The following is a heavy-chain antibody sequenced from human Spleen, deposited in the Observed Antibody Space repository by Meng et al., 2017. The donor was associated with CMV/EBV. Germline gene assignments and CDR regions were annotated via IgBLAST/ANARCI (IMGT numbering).Heavy chain of an antibody. V-gene: IGHV3-53*01. CDR3: ARGPRGIGALFDY. Sequence: GGSLRLSRAASGLTVSSDYMSWVRQAPGKGLEWVSVIYSDGSAYYADSVRGRFIISRDNFKNTVYLQMNSLRAEDTAVYYCARGPRGIGALFDYWGQGSLVTVSS. CDR1: GLTVSSDY. CDR2: IYSDGSA. D-gene: IGHD3-16*01. J-gene: IGHJ4*02.